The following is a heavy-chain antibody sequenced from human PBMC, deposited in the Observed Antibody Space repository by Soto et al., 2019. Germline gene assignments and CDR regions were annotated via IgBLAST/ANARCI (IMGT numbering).Heavy chain of an antibody. CDR2: IYYSGST. V-gene: IGHV4-39*02. Sequence: QLQLQESGPGLVKPSETLSLSCSVSGGSISSPSYWWGWIRQPPGNGLEWIASIYYSGSTYYNPSLKSRVTISVDTSKNHFSLKLTSVTASDTAVYYCASQLASGWWAFDLWGQGTMVTVSS. CDR3: ASQLASGWWAFDL. J-gene: IGHJ3*01. D-gene: IGHD6-19*01. CDR1: GGSISSPSYW.